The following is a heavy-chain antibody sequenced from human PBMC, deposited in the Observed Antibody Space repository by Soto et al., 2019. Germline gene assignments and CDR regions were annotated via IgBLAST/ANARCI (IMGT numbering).Heavy chain of an antibody. CDR1: GGSFSGYY. Sequence: QVQLQQWGAGLLKPSETLSLTCAVYGGSFSGYYWSWIRQPPGKGLEWIGEINHSGSTNYNPSLKSRLTISVDTSKNQFSLKLSSVTAADTAVYYCARGKNFYYYILTGYPKYYYYYMDVWGKGTTVTVSS. V-gene: IGHV4-34*01. J-gene: IGHJ6*03. CDR2: INHSGST. D-gene: IGHD3-9*01. CDR3: ARGKNFYYYILTGYPKYYYYYMDV.